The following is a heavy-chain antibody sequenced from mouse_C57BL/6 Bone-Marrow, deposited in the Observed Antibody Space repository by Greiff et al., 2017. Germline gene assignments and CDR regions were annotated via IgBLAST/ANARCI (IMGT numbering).Heavy chain of an antibody. CDR2: ISYSGST. CDR3: ARLITAVWEYAY. V-gene: IGHV3-8*01. CDR1: GYSITSDY. J-gene: IGHJ3*01. Sequence: EVQLVESGPGLAKPSQTLSLTCSVTGYSITSDYWNWIRKFPGNKLEYMGYISYSGSTYYNPSLKRRISITRDTSKNQYSRQLNSVTTEDTATYYCARLITAVWEYAYWGQGTLVTVSA. D-gene: IGHD1-1*01.